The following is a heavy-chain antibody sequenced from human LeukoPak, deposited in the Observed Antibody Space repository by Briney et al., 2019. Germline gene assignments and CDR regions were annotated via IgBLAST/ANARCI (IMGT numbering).Heavy chain of an antibody. Sequence: PSETLSLTCTVSGGSISSSSYYWGWIRQPPGKGLEWIGSIYYSGSTYYNPSLKSRVTISVDTSKNQFSLKLSSVTAADTAVYYCAAHGDYDPGYWGQGTLVTVSS. CDR2: IYYSGST. CDR3: AAHGDYDPGY. CDR1: GGSISSSSYY. D-gene: IGHD4-17*01. J-gene: IGHJ4*02. V-gene: IGHV4-39*01.